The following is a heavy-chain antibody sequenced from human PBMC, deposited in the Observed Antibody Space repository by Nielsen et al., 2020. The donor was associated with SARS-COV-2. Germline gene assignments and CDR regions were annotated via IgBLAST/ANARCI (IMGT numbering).Heavy chain of an antibody. CDR1: GFTFSSYA. J-gene: IGHJ6*02. Sequence: GGSLRLSCAASGFTFSSYAMSWVRQAPGKGLGWVSVIYSGGSSTYYADSVKGRFTISRDNSKNTLYLQMNSLRAEDTAVYYCAKGGYYDFWSGYYPQTDYYGMDVWGQGTTVTVSS. D-gene: IGHD3-3*01. CDR2: IYSGGSST. CDR3: AKGGYYDFWSGYYPQTDYYGMDV. V-gene: IGHV3-23*03.